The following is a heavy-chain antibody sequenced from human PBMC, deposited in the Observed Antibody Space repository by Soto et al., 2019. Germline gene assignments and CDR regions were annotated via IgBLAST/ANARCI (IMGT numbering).Heavy chain of an antibody. D-gene: IGHD1-26*01. CDR2: INSRGNYI. CDR3: AREDGMVVATSAFAF. V-gene: IGHV3-21*01. Sequence: EVLLVASGGGLVKPGGSLRLSCAASGFTFSNYNMNWVRQARGKGLEWVSAINSRGNYIYYTDAVKCRFTISRDNAKASLYLQMNSMIAEDTAGYYLAREDGMVVATSAFAFRGQGTPVSVS. CDR1: GFTFSNYN. J-gene: IGHJ4*02.